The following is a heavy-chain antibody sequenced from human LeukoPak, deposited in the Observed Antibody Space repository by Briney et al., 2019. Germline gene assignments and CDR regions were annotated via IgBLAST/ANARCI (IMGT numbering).Heavy chain of an antibody. CDR2: SSANGGST. J-gene: IGHJ4*02. V-gene: IGHV3-64D*06. D-gene: IGHD6-19*01. CDR3: VTQISGWVY. Sequence: GGSLRLSCSASGFTFSIRPMHWVRQAPGKGLEYVSGSSANGGSTYSADSVKGRFIISRDNSKNTVYLQMSSLRPEDMALYYCVTQISGWVYWGQGTLVTVSS. CDR1: GFTFSIRP.